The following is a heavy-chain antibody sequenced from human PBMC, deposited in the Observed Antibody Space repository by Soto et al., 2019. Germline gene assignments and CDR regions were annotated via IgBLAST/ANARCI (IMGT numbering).Heavy chain of an antibody. Sequence: GGSLRLSCAASGFTFDDYAMHWVRQAPGKGLEWVSLISWDGGSTYYADSVKGRFTISRDNSKNSLYLQMNSLRAEDIALYYCVGYYYDSSGYYNDYWGQGTLVTVSS. CDR3: VGYYYDSSGYYNDY. V-gene: IGHV3-43D*04. D-gene: IGHD3-22*01. J-gene: IGHJ4*02. CDR1: GFTFDDYA. CDR2: ISWDGGST.